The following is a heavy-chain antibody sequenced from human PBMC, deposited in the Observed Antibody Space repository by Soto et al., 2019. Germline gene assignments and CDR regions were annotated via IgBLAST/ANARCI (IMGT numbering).Heavy chain of an antibody. J-gene: IGHJ6*04. V-gene: IGHV4-34*01. D-gene: IGHD1-1*01. CDR1: GGSFSGYY. Sequence: SETLSLTCAVYGGSFSGYYWSWIRQPPGKGLEWIGEINHSGSTNYNPSLKSRVTISVDTSKNQFSLKLSSVTAADTAVYYCAEGGLPNNKGVMDVWGKGTTVTVSS. CDR3: AEGGLPNNKGVMDV. CDR2: INHSGST.